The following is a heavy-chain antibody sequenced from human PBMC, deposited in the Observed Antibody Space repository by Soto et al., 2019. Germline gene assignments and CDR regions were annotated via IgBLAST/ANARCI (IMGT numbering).Heavy chain of an antibody. CDR3: AKDESTSSSYRARGVVYAGGIEWFDP. J-gene: IGHJ5*02. Sequence: GGSLRLSCAASGFTFSSYAMSWVRQAPGKGLEWVSAISGSGGSTYYADSVKGRFTISRDNSKNTLYLQMNSLRAEDTAVYYCAKDESTSSSYRARGVVYAGGIEWFDPWGQGTLVTVSS. CDR1: GFTFSSYA. V-gene: IGHV3-23*01. CDR2: ISGSGGST. D-gene: IGHD2-2*01.